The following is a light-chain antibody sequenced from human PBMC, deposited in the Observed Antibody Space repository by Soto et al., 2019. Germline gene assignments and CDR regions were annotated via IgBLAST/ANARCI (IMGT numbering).Light chain of an antibody. Sequence: EIVMTQSPATLSVSPGERATLSCSASQSVSSYLTWYQQKPGQAPRLLISDASNRATGIPARFSGSGSGTDFTLTISSLEPEDFAVYYCQQSSNWPPWTFGQGTKVDIK. CDR1: QSVSSY. V-gene: IGKV3-11*01. CDR3: QQSSNWPPWT. CDR2: DAS. J-gene: IGKJ1*01.